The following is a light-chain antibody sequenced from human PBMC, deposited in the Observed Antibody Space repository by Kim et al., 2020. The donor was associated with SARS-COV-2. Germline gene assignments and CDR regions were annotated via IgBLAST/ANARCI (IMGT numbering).Light chain of an antibody. CDR1: RPIRGW. V-gene: IGKV1-5*03. Sequence: ASVGDRVIFTCRASRPIRGWLAWYQLRPGKAPKLLIYNASTLESGVPSRFTGSGSGTEFTLTISTLQPDDFATYFCQQYKTYPLTFGGGTKVEIK. J-gene: IGKJ4*01. CDR2: NAS. CDR3: QQYKTYPLT.